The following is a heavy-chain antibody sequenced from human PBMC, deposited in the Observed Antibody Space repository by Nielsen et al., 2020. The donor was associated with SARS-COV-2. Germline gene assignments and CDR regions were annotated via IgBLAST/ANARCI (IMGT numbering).Heavy chain of an antibody. CDR1: GGSISSGGYY. Sequence: SETLSLTCTVSGGSISSGGYYWSWIRQHPGKGLEWIGYIYYSGSTYYNPSLKSRVTISVDTSKNQFPLKLSSVTAADTAVYYCARHYYDSSGYYYPFDYWGQGTLVTVSS. D-gene: IGHD3-22*01. CDR3: ARHYYDSSGYYYPFDY. J-gene: IGHJ4*02. CDR2: IYYSGST. V-gene: IGHV4-31*03.